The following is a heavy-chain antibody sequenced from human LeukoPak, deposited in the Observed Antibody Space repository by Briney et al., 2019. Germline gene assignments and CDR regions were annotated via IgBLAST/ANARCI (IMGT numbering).Heavy chain of an antibody. D-gene: IGHD3-10*01. CDR1: GFTFNNYA. CDR2: ISSSDVNT. V-gene: IGHV3-23*01. Sequence: GGSLRLSCAASGFTFNNYAMNWVRQAPGKGLEWISSISSSDVNTYYADSVKGRFTISRDNSENTLYLRMNSLRVEDTAVYYCAKSYTYGWASYYNHYDCWGQGTLLSASS. J-gene: IGHJ4*02. CDR3: AKSYTYGWASYYNHYDC.